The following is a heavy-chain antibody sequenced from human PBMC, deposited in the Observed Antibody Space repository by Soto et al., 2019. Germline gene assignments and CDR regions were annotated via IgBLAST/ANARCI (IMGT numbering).Heavy chain of an antibody. CDR3: AKAPISLDGSGYYFASFDY. J-gene: IGHJ4*01. Sequence: PGGSLRLSCAASGFIFSDLYMTWIRQAPGKGLEWVSYISGGGETIHYADSVRGRFTISRDNSKNTLYLQMNNLRAEDTAVYYCAKAPISLDGSGYYFASFDYWGHGTRVTVSS. D-gene: IGHD3-22*01. V-gene: IGHV3-11*01. CDR1: GFIFSDLY. CDR2: ISGGGETI.